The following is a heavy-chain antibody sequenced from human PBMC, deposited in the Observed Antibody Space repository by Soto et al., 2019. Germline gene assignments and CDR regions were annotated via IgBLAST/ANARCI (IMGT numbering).Heavy chain of an antibody. D-gene: IGHD3-9*01. J-gene: IGHJ6*03. V-gene: IGHV1-8*01. CDR2: MNPNSGNT. CDR1: GYTFTSYD. CDR3: ARGSDYDILTGYYPYYYYYMDV. Sequence: ASVKVSCKASGYTFTSYDINWVRQATGQGLEWMGWMNPNSGNTGYAQKIQGRDTMTRNTSISTAYIELSSLRSEDTAVYYCARGSDYDILTGYYPYYYYYMDVWGKGTTVTVSS.